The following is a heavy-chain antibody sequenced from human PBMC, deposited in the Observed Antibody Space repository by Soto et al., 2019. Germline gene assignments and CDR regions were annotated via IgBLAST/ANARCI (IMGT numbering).Heavy chain of an antibody. J-gene: IGHJ4*01. CDR2: IHNSRST. CDR1: GGSITRYY. Sequence: QVQLQESGPGLVKPAETLSLTCTVYGGSITRYYWSWIRQPPGKGLEWIGYIHNSRSTSYNPSLQSRVTISADVSKNQFSLDLRSVTAADTAVYYCARRWSGTDYWGHGTLVTVSS. CDR3: ARRWSGTDY. V-gene: IGHV4-59*01. D-gene: IGHD3-10*01.